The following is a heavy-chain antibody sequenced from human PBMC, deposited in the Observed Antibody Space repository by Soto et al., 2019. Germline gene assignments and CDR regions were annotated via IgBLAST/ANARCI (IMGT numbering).Heavy chain of an antibody. CDR2: ISWDGDIT. J-gene: IGHJ4*02. D-gene: IGHD5-18*01. CDR1: GFPFDDYA. Sequence: GGSLRLSCAASGFPFDDYAMHWVRQAPGKGLEWVSFISWDGDITYYADPVKGRFTISRDNSQNSLYLQMNSLRGEDTAFYYCAKGGGYTYGLFDYWGQGTQVTVSS. CDR3: AKGGGYTYGLFDY. V-gene: IGHV3-43D*04.